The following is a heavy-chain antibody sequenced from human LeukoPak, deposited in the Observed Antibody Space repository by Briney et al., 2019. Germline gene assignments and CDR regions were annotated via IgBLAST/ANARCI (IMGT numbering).Heavy chain of an antibody. D-gene: IGHD6-19*01. J-gene: IGHJ4*02. Sequence: ASVKVSCKASGYTFTDYGFHWVRQAPGQGLELMGWISSYNGHTNYVQKFQGRVAMTTDTSTSTAYMELRSLRSDDTAVYYCARVLGRQIAVAGDDYWGQGTLVTVSS. V-gene: IGHV1-18*01. CDR3: ARVLGRQIAVAGDDY. CDR2: ISSYNGHT. CDR1: GYTFTDYG.